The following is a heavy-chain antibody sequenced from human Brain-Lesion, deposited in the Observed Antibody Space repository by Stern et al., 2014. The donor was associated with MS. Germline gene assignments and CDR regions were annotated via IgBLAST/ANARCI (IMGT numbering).Heavy chain of an antibody. CDR3: AKDRQWLTYFFDY. D-gene: IGHD3-22*01. Sequence: VQLLESGGGVVQPGRPLRLSRAASGFTLSSFGMHWVRQHPGKGLERVAVISYDGSHKYYTDSRKGRFTISRDNSKNTLYMQMNSLRAEDTAVYYCAKDRQWLTYFFDYWGQGSLVTVSS. V-gene: IGHV3-30*18. CDR1: GFTLSSFG. J-gene: IGHJ4*02. CDR2: ISYDGSHK.